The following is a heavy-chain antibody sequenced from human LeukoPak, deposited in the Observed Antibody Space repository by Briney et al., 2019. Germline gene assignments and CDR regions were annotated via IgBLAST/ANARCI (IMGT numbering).Heavy chain of an antibody. Sequence: GGSLRLSCAASGFTFSSHSMSWVRQAPGEGLEWVSAISTNGGSIYYADSVEGRFTISRDNSKNTLYLQMNSLRAEDTAIYYCARDSPVLTVWGQGTLVTVSS. CDR1: GFTFSSHS. J-gene: IGHJ4*02. CDR3: ARDSPVLTV. CDR2: ISTNGGSI. V-gene: IGHV3-23*01. D-gene: IGHD3-9*01.